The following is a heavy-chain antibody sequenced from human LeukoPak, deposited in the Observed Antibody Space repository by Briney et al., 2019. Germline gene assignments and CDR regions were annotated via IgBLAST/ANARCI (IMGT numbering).Heavy chain of an antibody. V-gene: IGHV3-30-3*01. CDR2: ISYDGSNK. D-gene: IGHD3-22*01. Sequence: GGSLRLSCAASGFTFSSYAMHWVRQAPGKGLEWVAVISYDGSNKYYADSVKGRFTISRDNSKNTLYLQMNSLRAEDTAVYYCAKDLYDSSGYSLFDYWGQGTLVTVSS. CDR1: GFTFSSYA. CDR3: AKDLYDSSGYSLFDY. J-gene: IGHJ4*02.